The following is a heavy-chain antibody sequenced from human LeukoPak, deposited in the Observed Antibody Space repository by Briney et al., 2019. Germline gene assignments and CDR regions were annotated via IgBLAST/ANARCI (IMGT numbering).Heavy chain of an antibody. Sequence: GRSLRLSRAASGFTFSTYSMHWVREAPGKGLEWGAVISYDGGNKYYADSVKGRFTISRDNSKNTLFSQMSSLIAEDTAVYYCSRETFYWGQGTLVTVSS. CDR1: GFTFSTYS. CDR2: ISYDGGNK. J-gene: IGHJ4*02. D-gene: IGHD3-16*01. CDR3: SRETFY. V-gene: IGHV3-30-3*01.